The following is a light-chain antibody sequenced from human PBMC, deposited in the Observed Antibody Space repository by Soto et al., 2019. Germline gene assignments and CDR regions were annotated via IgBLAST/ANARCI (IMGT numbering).Light chain of an antibody. CDR2: GAS. CDR3: QQYSSSPRT. CDR1: QSVSSN. J-gene: IGKJ5*01. Sequence: EIVMTPSPATLSVSPGERATLSCRASQSVSSNLAWYQQKPGQAPRLLIYGASTRATGVPDRFSGSGSGTDFSLTISRLEPEDFAVYHCQQYSSSPRTFGQGTRREIK. V-gene: IGKV3-20*01.